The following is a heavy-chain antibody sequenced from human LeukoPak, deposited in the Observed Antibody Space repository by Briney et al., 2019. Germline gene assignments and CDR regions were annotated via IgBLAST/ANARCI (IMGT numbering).Heavy chain of an antibody. Sequence: GGSLRLSCAASGFTFSSYAMHWVRQAPGKGLEWVAVISYDGSNKYYADSVKGRFTISRDNSKNTLYLQMNSLRAEDTAVYYCARDVGIAAAGVDYWGQGTLVTVSS. CDR2: ISYDGSNK. CDR3: ARDVGIAAAGVDY. CDR1: GFTFSSYA. D-gene: IGHD6-13*01. V-gene: IGHV3-30*14. J-gene: IGHJ4*02.